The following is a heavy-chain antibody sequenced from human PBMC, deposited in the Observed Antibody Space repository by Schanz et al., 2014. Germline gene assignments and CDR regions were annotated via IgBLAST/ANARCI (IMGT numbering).Heavy chain of an antibody. J-gene: IGHJ3*02. Sequence: QVQLVQSGAEVKKPGSSMKLSCKASGVTFSTYPINWLRQAPGQGLEWMGRIISIHGIVNYAQRFQDGVRITADKSTSTAYMELSRLRYDDAAVYYCARGGGPEDVFDIWGQGTILTVSS. CDR2: IISIHGIV. V-gene: IGHV1-69*02. CDR3: ARGGGPEDVFDI. CDR1: GVTFSTYP. D-gene: IGHD2-15*01.